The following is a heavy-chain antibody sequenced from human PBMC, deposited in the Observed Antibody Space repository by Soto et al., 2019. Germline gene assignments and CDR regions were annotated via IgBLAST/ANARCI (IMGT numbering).Heavy chain of an antibody. J-gene: IGHJ6*03. CDR2: ISGSGGST. CDR3: AKLPRPEYSSSWDPYYYYYYMDV. CDR1: GFTFSSYA. D-gene: IGHD6-13*01. Sequence: GGSLRLSCAASGFTFSSYAMSWVRQAPGKGLEWVSAISGSGGSTYYADSVKGRFNISRDNSKNTLYLQMNSLRAEDTFVYYCAKLPRPEYSSSWDPYYYYYYMDVWGKGTTVTVSS. V-gene: IGHV3-23*01.